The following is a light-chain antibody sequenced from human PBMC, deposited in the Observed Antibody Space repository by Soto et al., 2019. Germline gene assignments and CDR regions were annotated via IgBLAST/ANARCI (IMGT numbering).Light chain of an antibody. CDR2: DVS. J-gene: IGKJ1*01. Sequence: DIQMTQSPSTLSASVEDRVTITCRASQSINNYLAWYQQKPGKAPKLLIYDVSTLEGGVPSRFSGSNSGTEFTLTISSLQPDDFATYYCQQYSGYPWTFGQGSKVEVK. CDR3: QQYSGYPWT. CDR1: QSINNY. V-gene: IGKV1-5*01.